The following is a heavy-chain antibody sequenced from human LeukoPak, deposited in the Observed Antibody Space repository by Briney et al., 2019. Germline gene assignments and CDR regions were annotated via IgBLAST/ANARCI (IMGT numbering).Heavy chain of an antibody. Sequence: KNGESLKISCKASGYDFSSYWIGWVRQMPGKGLEWMGIMYPGDSDIRYRPSFEGQVTISADKSISTVYLQWSSLKASDTAMYYCARRVAAAGRTHYYYMDVWGKGTTVTVSS. D-gene: IGHD6-13*01. CDR2: MYPGDSDI. V-gene: IGHV5-51*01. J-gene: IGHJ6*03. CDR3: ARRVAAAGRTHYYYMDV. CDR1: GYDFSSYW.